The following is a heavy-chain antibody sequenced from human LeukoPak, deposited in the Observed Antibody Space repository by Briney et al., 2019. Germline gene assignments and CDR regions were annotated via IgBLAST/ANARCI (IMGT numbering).Heavy chain of an antibody. CDR3: ARVGACSSTSCYYWGED. J-gene: IGHJ4*02. D-gene: IGHD2-2*01. CDR2: INPNSGGT. V-gene: IGHV1-2*06. Sequence: ASVKVSCKASGYTFTGYYMHWVRQAPGQGLEWMGRINPNSGGTNYAQKFQGRVTMTRDTSISTAYMELSRLRSDDTAVYYCARVGACSSTSCYYWGEDWGLGTLVTVSS. CDR1: GYTFTGYY.